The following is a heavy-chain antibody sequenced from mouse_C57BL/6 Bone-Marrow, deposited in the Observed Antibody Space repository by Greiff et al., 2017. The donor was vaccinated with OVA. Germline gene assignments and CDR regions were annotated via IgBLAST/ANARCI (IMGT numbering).Heavy chain of an antibody. V-gene: IGHV1-84*01. CDR1: GYTFTDSY. Sequence: QVHVKQSGPELVKPGASVKISCKASGYTFTDSYINWVKQRPGQGLEWIGWIYPGSGNTKYNEKFKGKATLTVDTSSSTAYMQLSSLTSEDSAVYFCATAYYSNSWFAYWGQGTLVTVSA. CDR2: IYPGSGNT. CDR3: ATAYYSNSWFAY. J-gene: IGHJ3*01. D-gene: IGHD2-5*01.